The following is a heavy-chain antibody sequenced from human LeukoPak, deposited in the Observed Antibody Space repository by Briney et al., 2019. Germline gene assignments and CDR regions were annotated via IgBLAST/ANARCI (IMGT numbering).Heavy chain of an antibody. Sequence: GASVTVSCKASGGTFSSHAISWVRQAPGQGLEWMGGIIPIFGTANYAQKFQGRVTITADESTSTAYMELSSLRSEDTAVYYCARLVGAGAFDIWGQGTMVTVSS. CDR2: IIPIFGTA. J-gene: IGHJ3*02. CDR3: ARLVGAGAFDI. CDR1: GGTFSSHA. V-gene: IGHV1-69*13. D-gene: IGHD2-2*01.